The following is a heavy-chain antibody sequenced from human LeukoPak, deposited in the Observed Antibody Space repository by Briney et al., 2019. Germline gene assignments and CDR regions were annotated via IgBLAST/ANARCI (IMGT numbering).Heavy chain of an antibody. Sequence: GGSLRLSCAASGLTFSSYWMHWVRQAPGKGLVWVSRINSDGSSTSYADSVKGRFTISRDNAKNTLYLQMNSLRAEDTAVYYCARDKRRDWYFDLWGRGTLVTVSS. CDR2: INSDGSST. J-gene: IGHJ2*01. V-gene: IGHV3-74*01. CDR3: ARDKRRDWYFDL. CDR1: GLTFSSYW. D-gene: IGHD6-25*01.